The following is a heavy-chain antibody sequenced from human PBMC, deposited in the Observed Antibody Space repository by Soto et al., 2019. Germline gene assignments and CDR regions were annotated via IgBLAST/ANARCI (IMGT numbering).Heavy chain of an antibody. J-gene: IGHJ6*02. Sequence: SETLSLTCTVSGGSVSSGSYYWSWIRQPPGKGLEWIGYIYYSGSTNYNPSLKSRVTISVDTSKNQFSLKLSSVTAADTAVYYCARDSLYYDFWSGYYSPHYYYGMDVRGQGTTVTVSS. D-gene: IGHD3-3*01. CDR3: ARDSLYYDFWSGYYSPHYYYGMDV. CDR2: IYYSGST. CDR1: GGSVSSGSYY. V-gene: IGHV4-61*01.